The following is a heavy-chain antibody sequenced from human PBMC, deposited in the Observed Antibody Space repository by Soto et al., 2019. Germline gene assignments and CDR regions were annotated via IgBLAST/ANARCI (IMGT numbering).Heavy chain of an antibody. D-gene: IGHD2-2*01. J-gene: IGHJ5*02. CDR2: IYYSGST. Sequence: PSETLSLTCTVSGGSISSSSYYWGWIRQPPGKGLEWIGSIYYSGSTYYNPSLKSRVTISVDTSKNQFSLKLSSVTAADTAVYYCARPREEPQVVPAAMWWFDPWGQGTLVTVSS. V-gene: IGHV4-39*01. CDR3: ARPREEPQVVPAAMWWFDP. CDR1: GGSISSSSYY.